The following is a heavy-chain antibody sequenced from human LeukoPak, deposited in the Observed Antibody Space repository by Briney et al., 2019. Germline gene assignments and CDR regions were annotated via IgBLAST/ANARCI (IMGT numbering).Heavy chain of an antibody. CDR1: GGSFSGYY. CDR2: INHPGST. D-gene: IGHD6-19*01. V-gene: IGHV4-34*01. J-gene: IGHJ5*02. CDR3: ATLGAVAGTWFDP. Sequence: SETLSLTCAVFGGSFSGYYWSWVRQPPGKGLEWIGEINHPGSTNFNPSLKSRVTISVDTSKNQFSLKLSSVTAADTAVYYCATLGAVAGTWFDPWGQGTLVTVSS.